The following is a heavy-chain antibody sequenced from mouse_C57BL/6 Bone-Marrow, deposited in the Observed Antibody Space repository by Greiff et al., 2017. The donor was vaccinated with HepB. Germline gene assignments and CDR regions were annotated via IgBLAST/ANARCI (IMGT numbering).Heavy chain of an antibody. Sequence: VQLQQSGPELVKPGASVKMSCKASGYTFTDYNMHWVKQSHGKSLEWIGYINPNNGGTSYNQKFKGKATLTENKSSSTAYMELRSLTSEAAAVFYCGRRSCGVDYWGKGTTLTVSS. J-gene: IGHJ2*01. CDR1: GYTFTDYN. CDR2: INPNNGGT. V-gene: IGHV1-22*01. CDR3: GRRSCGVDY.